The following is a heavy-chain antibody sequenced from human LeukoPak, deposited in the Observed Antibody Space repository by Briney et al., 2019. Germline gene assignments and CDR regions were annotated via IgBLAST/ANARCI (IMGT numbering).Heavy chain of an antibody. Sequence: PGGSLRLSCAASGFTFSSYAMSWVRQAPGKGLEWVSAISGSGGSTYYADSVKGRFTISRDNAKNSLYLQMNSLRAEDTALYHCAKDIGANWYSSSSWVDYWGQGTLVTVSS. CDR2: ISGSGGST. V-gene: IGHV3-23*01. CDR1: GFTFSSYA. J-gene: IGHJ4*02. CDR3: AKDIGANWYSSSSWVDY. D-gene: IGHD6-6*01.